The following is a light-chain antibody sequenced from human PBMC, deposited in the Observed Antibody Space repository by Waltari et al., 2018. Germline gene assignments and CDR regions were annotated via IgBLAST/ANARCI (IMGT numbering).Light chain of an antibody. Sequence: IVLTQSPGTLSLSPGERATLSGRASQSVSSSYLAWYQQKPGQAPRLLIYGASSRATGIPDRFSGSGSGTDFTLTISRLEPEDFAVYYCQQYGSSPRTFGGGTKVEIK. CDR1: QSVSSSY. J-gene: IGKJ4*01. V-gene: IGKV3-20*01. CDR3: QQYGSSPRT. CDR2: GAS.